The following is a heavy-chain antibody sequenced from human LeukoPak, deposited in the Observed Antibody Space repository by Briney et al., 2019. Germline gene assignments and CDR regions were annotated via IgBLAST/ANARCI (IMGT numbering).Heavy chain of an antibody. CDR1: GYTFTGYY. CDR2: LNPKTGDT. J-gene: IGHJ4*02. CDR3: AREGLYSSGSDFDY. Sequence: ASVKVSCKASGYTFTGYYIHWVRQAPGQGLQRMGYLNPKTGDTKYAQKLQGRVTMTRDTSISTAYMELSGLRSDDTAVYYCAREGLYSSGSDFDYWGQGTLVTVSS. D-gene: IGHD6-25*01. V-gene: IGHV1-2*02.